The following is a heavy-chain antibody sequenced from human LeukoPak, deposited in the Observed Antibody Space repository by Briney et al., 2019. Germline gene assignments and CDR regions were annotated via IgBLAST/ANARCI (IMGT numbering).Heavy chain of an antibody. CDR3: AKDKGRAAAGTCWIDP. D-gene: IGHD6-13*01. CDR1: GFTFDDYA. CDR2: ISWNSGSI. V-gene: IGHV3-9*01. Sequence: GRSLRLSCAASGFTFDDYAMHWVRQAPGKGLEWVSGISWNSGSIGYADSVKGRFTISRDNAKNSLYLQMNSLRAEDTALYYCAKDKGRAAAGTCWIDPWGQGTLVTVSS. J-gene: IGHJ5*02.